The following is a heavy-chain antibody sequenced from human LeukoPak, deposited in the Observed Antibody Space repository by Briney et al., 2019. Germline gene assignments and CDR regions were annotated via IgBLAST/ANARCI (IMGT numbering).Heavy chain of an antibody. D-gene: IGHD3-22*01. CDR1: GYTFTSYG. V-gene: IGHV1-18*01. J-gene: IGHJ6*02. Sequence: ASVKVSCKASGYTFTSYGISWVRQAPGQGLEWMGWISAYNGNTNYAQKLQGRVTMTTDTSTSTAYMELRSLRSDDTAVYYCARVIGSSGQNETYYYYGMDVWGQGTTVTVSS. CDR2: ISAYNGNT. CDR3: ARVIGSSGQNETYYYYGMDV.